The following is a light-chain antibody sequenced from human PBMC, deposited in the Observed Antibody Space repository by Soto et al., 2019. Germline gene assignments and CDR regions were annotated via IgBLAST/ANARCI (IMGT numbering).Light chain of an antibody. CDR1: SSNIGPGYD. V-gene: IGLV1-40*01. CDR3: QSYDRTLSGPV. J-gene: IGLJ2*01. Sequence: QSVLTQPPSVSGAPGQRVTISCTGSSSNIGPGYDVHWYQQLPGTAPKLLIYGNSNRPSGVPDRFSGSKSGTSASLDITGLKGEHEADYYRQSYDRTLSGPVFGGGTQLTVL. CDR2: GNS.